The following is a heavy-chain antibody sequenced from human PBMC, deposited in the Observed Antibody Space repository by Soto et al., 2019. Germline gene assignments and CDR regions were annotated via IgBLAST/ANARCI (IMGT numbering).Heavy chain of an antibody. J-gene: IGHJ6*03. Sequence: GGSLRLSCAASGFTFSSYAMSWVRQAPGKGLEWVSAISGSGGSTYYADSVKGRFTISRDNSKNTLYLQMNSLRAEDTAVYYCAKDRWSGYYTAYYYYMDVWGKGTTVTVSS. CDR2: ISGSGGST. V-gene: IGHV3-23*01. D-gene: IGHD3-3*01. CDR3: AKDRWSGYYTAYYYYMDV. CDR1: GFTFSSYA.